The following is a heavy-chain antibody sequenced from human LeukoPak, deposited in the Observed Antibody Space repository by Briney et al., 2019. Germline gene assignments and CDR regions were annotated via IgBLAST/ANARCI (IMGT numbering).Heavy chain of an antibody. D-gene: IGHD2-21*01. V-gene: IGHV1-2*02. CDR2: INPNNGDT. Sequence: APVKVSCKASGYTFTAQYMHWVRQAPGQGLEWMGWINPNNGDTKYAQSFLGRVTMTRDTSTTTAYMELSSPRSDDTAVYFCASYPRSIPTPPFDYWGQGTLVTVSS. CDR1: GYTFTAQY. J-gene: IGHJ4*02. CDR3: ASYPRSIPTPPFDY.